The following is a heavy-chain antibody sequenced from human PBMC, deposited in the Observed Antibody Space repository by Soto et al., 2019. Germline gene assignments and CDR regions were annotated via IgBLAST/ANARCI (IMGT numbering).Heavy chain of an antibody. CDR2: ISHSGRA. J-gene: IGHJ4*02. CDR1: GVSIQTSYF. CDR3: ARGRSFRLVGVPLDS. V-gene: IGHV4-38-2*01. Sequence: SETMSLGCGACGVSIQTSYFWGWIRQPPGKGLEWIGLISHSGRAISHPSFASRATISLDTTNNAFSLTLKSVTAADTAVYYCARGRSFRLVGVPLDSWGQGTLVTVSS. D-gene: IGHD3-16*02.